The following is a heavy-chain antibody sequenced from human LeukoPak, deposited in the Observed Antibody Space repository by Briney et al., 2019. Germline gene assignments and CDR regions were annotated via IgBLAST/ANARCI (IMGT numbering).Heavy chain of an antibody. CDR1: GITLSNYA. D-gene: IGHD3-10*01. J-gene: IGHJ4*02. Sequence: GGSLRLSCVVSGITLSNYAMSWVRQAPGKGLEWVSGISESGGSTNYADSVKGRFTISRDNSMNTVYLQMNSLRAEDTAVYFCAKRGIVIRGVLIIGINKEAYYFDYWGQGILVTVSS. CDR2: ISESGGST. CDR3: AKRGIVIRGVLIIGINKEAYYFDY. V-gene: IGHV3-23*01.